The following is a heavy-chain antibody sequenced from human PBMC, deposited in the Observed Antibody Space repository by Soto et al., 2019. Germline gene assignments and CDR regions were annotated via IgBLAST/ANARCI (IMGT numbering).Heavy chain of an antibody. CDR2: ISYDGSNK. J-gene: IGHJ4*02. CDR3: ARDIGSRIGYSYGPDDY. CDR1: GFTFSSYA. V-gene: IGHV3-30-3*01. Sequence: PGGSLRLSCAASGFTFSSYAMHWVRQAPGKGLEWVAVISYDGSNKYYADSVKGRFTISRDNSKNTLYLQMNSLRAEDTAVYYCARDIGSRIGYSYGPDDYWGQGTLVTVSS. D-gene: IGHD5-18*01.